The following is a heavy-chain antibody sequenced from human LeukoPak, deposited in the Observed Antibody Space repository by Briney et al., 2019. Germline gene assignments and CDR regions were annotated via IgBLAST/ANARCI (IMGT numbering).Heavy chain of an antibody. CDR1: GYGFTSYW. CDR3: ARSGYYDILTGYRNHDAFDI. CDR2: IDPSDSYT. J-gene: IGHJ3*02. Sequence: GESLKISCKGSGYGFTSYWISWVRQMPGKGLEWMGRIDPSDSYTNYSPSFQGHVTISADKSISTAYLQWSSLKASDTAMYYCARSGYYDILTGYRNHDAFDIWGQGTMVTVSS. D-gene: IGHD3-9*01. V-gene: IGHV5-10-1*01.